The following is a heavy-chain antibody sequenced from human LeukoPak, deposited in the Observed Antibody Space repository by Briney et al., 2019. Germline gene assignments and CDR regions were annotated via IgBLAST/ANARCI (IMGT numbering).Heavy chain of an antibody. CDR2: IKQDGSEK. CDR1: GFTFSSYW. J-gene: IGHJ4*02. V-gene: IGHV3-7*01. CDR3: ARDKRDDYVWGSYRRYYFDY. D-gene: IGHD3-16*02. Sequence: PGGSLRLCCAASGFTFSSYWMSWVRQAPGKGLEWVANIKQDGSEKYYVDSVKGRFTISRDNAKNLLYLQMNSLRAEDTAVYYCARDKRDDYVWGSYRRYYFDYWGQGTLVTVSS.